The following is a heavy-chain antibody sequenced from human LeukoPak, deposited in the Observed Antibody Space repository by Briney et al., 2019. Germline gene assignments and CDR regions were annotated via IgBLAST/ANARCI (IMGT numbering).Heavy chain of an antibody. CDR1: GFTFSSYA. J-gene: IGHJ4*02. CDR3: AKDRIGSGTVMITFGGVIAYDY. V-gene: IGHV3-23*01. Sequence: GGSLRLSCAASGFTFSSYAMSWVRQVPGKGLEWVSAISGSGGSTYYADSVKGRFTISRDNSKNTLYLQMNSLRAEDTAVYYCAKDRIGSGTVMITFGGVIAYDYWGQGTLVTVSS. D-gene: IGHD3-16*01. CDR2: ISGSGGST.